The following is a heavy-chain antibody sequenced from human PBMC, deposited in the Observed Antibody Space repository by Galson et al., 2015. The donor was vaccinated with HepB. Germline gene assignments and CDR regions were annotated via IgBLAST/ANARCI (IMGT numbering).Heavy chain of an antibody. V-gene: IGHV1-18*01. CDR2: ISTYSGNT. J-gene: IGHJ3*01. Sequence: SVKVSCKASGYTFTTYGISWVRQAPGQGLEWVGWISTYSGNTNYAQNLQGRVIMTTDKSISTAYLQWSSLKASDTAMYYCARDGSGYVRGAFDVWGQGTMVTVSS. CDR3: ARDGSGYVRGAFDV. CDR1: GYTFTTYG. D-gene: IGHD3-22*01.